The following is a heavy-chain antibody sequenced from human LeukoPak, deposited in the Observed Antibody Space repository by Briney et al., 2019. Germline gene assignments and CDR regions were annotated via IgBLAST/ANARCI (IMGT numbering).Heavy chain of an antibody. D-gene: IGHD3-22*01. CDR2: IIPIFGTA. Sequence: GASVKVSCKASGYTFTSYGISWVRQAPGQGLEWMGGIIPIFGTANYAQKFQGRVTITADESTSTAYIELSSLRSEDTAVYYCARGLRTYYYDSSGYYPDAFDIWGQGTMVTVSS. CDR3: ARGLRTYYYDSSGYYPDAFDI. CDR1: GYTFTSYG. J-gene: IGHJ3*02. V-gene: IGHV1-69*13.